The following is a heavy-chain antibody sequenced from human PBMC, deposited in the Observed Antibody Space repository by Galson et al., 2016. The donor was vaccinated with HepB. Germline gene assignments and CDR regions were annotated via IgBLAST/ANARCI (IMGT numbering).Heavy chain of an antibody. CDR3: ARGVYGDHGWFDY. D-gene: IGHD4-17*01. J-gene: IGHJ4*02. CDR1: GFTFRSYP. Sequence: SLRLSCAVSGFTFRSYPMHWVRQAPGKGLEWVTVVPHYGNNKYYADSVKGRFTVSRDNSKNTLFLQMNTLRAEDTAVYYCARGVYGDHGWFDYWGQGTLVTVSS. CDR2: VPHYGNNK. V-gene: IGHV3-30*14.